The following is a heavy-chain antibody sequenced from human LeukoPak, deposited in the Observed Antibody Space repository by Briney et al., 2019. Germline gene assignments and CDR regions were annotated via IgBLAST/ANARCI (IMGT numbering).Heavy chain of an antibody. CDR3: ATTEGMVRGVIKKTGFSYGMDV. CDR1: GLTVTNAW. Sequence: GGSLRLSCSASGLTVTNAWMNWVRQAPGEGLDWVGRIASKTDGGATDYAAPVKGRFTISRDDSKNTLNLQMNSLKTEDTAVYYCATTEGMVRGVIKKTGFSYGMDVWGQGTTVTVSS. D-gene: IGHD3-10*01. CDR2: IASKTDGGAT. J-gene: IGHJ6*02. V-gene: IGHV3-15*07.